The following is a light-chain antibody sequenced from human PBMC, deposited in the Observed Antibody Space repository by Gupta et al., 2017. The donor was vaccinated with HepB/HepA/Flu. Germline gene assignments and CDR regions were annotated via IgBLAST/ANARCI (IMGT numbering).Light chain of an antibody. CDR2: GSS. V-gene: IGKV3-15*01. J-gene: IGKJ2*01. CDR1: QSVSSN. CDR3: LYYNNCPPFT. Sequence: EIVMTQSPATLSVSPGERATLSCRASQSVSSNLAWYQQKPGQAPMLLIYGSSTRATSIPARFSSSSSVTLFTLTISILYSDVFAFYCRLYYNNCPPFTFGRGTKLEIK.